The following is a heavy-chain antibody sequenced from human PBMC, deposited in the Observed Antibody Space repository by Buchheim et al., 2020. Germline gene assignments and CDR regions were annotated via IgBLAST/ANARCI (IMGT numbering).Heavy chain of an antibody. J-gene: IGHJ4*02. CDR1: GFTFSNYW. CDR3: AKDVRGYNYGNFDY. Sequence: EVQLVESGGGLVQPGGSLRLSCAASGFTFSNYWMHWVRQVPGKGLVWVSGINGGGTNIGYADSVKGRFTISRDNSKNTLYLQMNSLRAEDTAVYYCAKDVRGYNYGNFDYWGQGTL. CDR2: INGGGTNI. V-gene: IGHV3-74*01. D-gene: IGHD5-18*01.